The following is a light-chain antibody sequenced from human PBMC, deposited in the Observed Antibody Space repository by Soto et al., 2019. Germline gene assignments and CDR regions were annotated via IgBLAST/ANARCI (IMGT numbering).Light chain of an antibody. CDR1: DSNIGRNT. J-gene: IGLJ3*02. CDR3: SSGDDSRTGVV. CDR2: SHN. Sequence: QSVLTQPPSASGTPGQRVTISCSGSDSNIGRNTVNWYQHLPGTAPKLVIFSHNKRPSGVPDRFSGSTSGTSASLAISDLQSEDEAYYYCSSGDDSRTGVVFGGGTQVTVL. V-gene: IGLV1-44*01.